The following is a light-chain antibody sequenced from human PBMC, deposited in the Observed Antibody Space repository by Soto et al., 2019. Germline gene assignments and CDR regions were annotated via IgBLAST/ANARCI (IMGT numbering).Light chain of an antibody. CDR3: QTGWT. CDR1: QSVSSTY. V-gene: IGKV3-20*01. CDR2: GAS. J-gene: IGKJ1*01. Sequence: EIVLTQSPGTLSLSPGERATLSCRASQSVSSTYLAWYQQKPGQAPRLLIYGASSRATGIPDRFSGSGSGTDFTLTISRLEPEDFAVYYFQTGWTFGQGTKVEIK.